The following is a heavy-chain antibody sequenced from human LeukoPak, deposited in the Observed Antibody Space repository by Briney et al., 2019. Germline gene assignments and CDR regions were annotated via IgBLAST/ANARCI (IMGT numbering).Heavy chain of an antibody. J-gene: IGHJ4*02. CDR2: ISGYNGNS. CDR3: ARDRGVCSSTSCHAPSDY. CDR1: GYTFTSYG. Sequence: ASVKVSCKASGYTFTSYGISWVRQSPGQGLEWRGWISGYNGNSNYAQKLQGRVTMTTDTSTSTAYMELRSLRSDDTAVYYCARDRGVCSSTSCHAPSDYRGQGTLVTVSS. D-gene: IGHD2-2*01. V-gene: IGHV1-18*01.